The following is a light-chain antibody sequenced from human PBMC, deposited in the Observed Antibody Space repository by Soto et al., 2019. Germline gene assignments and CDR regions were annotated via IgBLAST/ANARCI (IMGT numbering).Light chain of an antibody. V-gene: IGKV3-20*01. Sequence: EIVLTQSPGTLSLSPGERATLSCRASQSVSSSYLAWYQQKPGQAPRLLIYGASSRATGISDRLSGSGSGTDFTFTFSRLESEDFAVYYCQQYDTSPRTFGQGTKLDIK. CDR3: QQYDTSPRT. J-gene: IGKJ1*01. CDR1: QSVSSSY. CDR2: GAS.